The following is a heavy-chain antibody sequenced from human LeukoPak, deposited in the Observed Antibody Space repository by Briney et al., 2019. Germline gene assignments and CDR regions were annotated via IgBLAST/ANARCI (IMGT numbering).Heavy chain of an antibody. CDR2: IGADADSA. J-gene: IGHJ4*02. CDR3: AKDDSGGYFPDF. V-gene: IGHV3-23*01. Sequence: PGGSLRLSCAASGFTFSDCAMTWVRQAPGKGLEWVSVIGADADSAYYADSVKGRFTISRDDSKNTLYLQMNSLRAEDTALYYCAKDDSGGYFPDFWGRGTLVTVSS. D-gene: IGHD3-22*01. CDR1: GFTFSDCA.